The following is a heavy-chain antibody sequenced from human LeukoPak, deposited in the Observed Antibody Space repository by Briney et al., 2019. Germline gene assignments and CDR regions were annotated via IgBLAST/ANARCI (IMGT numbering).Heavy chain of an antibody. Sequence: ASVKVSCKASGYTFTSYYMHWVRQAPGQGLEWMGIINPSGGSTSYAQKFQGRVTMTRDMSTSTVYMELSSLRSEDTAVYHCARVAAEVVGLPGAIGFGWLRRDYYYMDVWGKGTTVTVSS. V-gene: IGHV1-46*01. CDR1: GYTFTSYY. CDR2: INPSGGST. J-gene: IGHJ6*03. D-gene: IGHD2-2*02. CDR3: ARVAAEVVGLPGAIGFGWLRRDYYYMDV.